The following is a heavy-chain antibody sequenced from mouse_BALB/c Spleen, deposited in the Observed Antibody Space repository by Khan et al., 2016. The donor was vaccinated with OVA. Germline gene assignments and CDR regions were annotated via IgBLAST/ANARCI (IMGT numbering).Heavy chain of an antibody. D-gene: IGHD1-1*01. CDR2: VSTGGHYT. CDR1: GFIFSTYG. CDR3: ARLSYYYDSEGFAY. Sequence: EVELVESGGDVVKPGGSLKLSCAAPGFIFSTYGMSWVRQTPDKRLEWVATVSTGGHYTYYPDTVKGRFTISRDNAKNTLYLQMNSLKSEDTAMFYCARLSYYYDSEGFAYWGQGTLVTVSS. V-gene: IGHV5-6*01. J-gene: IGHJ3*01.